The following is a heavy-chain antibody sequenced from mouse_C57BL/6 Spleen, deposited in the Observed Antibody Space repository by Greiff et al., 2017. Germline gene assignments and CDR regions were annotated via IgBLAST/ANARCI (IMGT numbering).Heavy chain of an antibody. J-gene: IGHJ3*01. CDR3: ARGGNWDVAAY. CDR1: GYTFTDYN. CDR2: INPNNGGT. D-gene: IGHD4-1*02. V-gene: IGHV1-18*01. Sequence: EVQLQQSGPELVKPGASVTIPCKASGYTFTDYNMDWVKQSHGKSLEWIGDINPNNGGTIYNQKFKGKATLTVDKSSSTAYMELRSLTSEDTAVYYCARGGNWDVAAYWGQGTLVTVAA.